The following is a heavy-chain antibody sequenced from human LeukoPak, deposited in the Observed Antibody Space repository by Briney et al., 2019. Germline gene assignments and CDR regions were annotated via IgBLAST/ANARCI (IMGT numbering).Heavy chain of an antibody. D-gene: IGHD3-10*01. CDR2: IRNAGNEK. J-gene: IGHJ5*02. Sequence: GGSLRLSCVASGLTFSDYGMHWVRQAPGTGLEGVAVIRNAGNEKYDADSVKGRFTIPRDTSRNTLYLQMNSLRPEDTAVYYCAKDLMRARWFGESWGQGTLVTVSS. CDR1: GLTFSDYG. CDR3: AKDLMRARWFGES. V-gene: IGHV3-30*02.